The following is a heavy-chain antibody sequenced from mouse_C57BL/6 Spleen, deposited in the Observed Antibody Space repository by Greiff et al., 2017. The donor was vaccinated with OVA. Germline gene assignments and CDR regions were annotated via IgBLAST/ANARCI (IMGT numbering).Heavy chain of an antibody. J-gene: IGHJ1*03. Sequence: DVKLVESGPGLVKPSQSLSLTCSVTGYSITSGYYWNWIRQFPGNKLEWMGYISYDCRNNYNPSRKILISITRDTAKNQFFLKMNSVTTEDTATYYCARNYRSSYWYFDVWGTGTTVTVPS. CDR2: ISYDCRN. D-gene: IGHD1-1*01. CDR1: GYSITSGYY. V-gene: IGHV3-6*01. CDR3: ARNYRSSYWYFDV.